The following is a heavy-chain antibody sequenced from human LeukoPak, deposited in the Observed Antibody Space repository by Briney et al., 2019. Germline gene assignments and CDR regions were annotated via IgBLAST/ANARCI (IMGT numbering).Heavy chain of an antibody. CDR2: IYYSGST. CDR1: GGSISSGGYY. CDR3: ARDRGGTQDY. J-gene: IGHJ4*02. Sequence: SETLSLTCTVSGGSISSGGYYWSWIRQHPGKGLEWIGYIYYSGSTYYNPSLESRVTISVDTSKNQFSLKLSSVTAADTAVYYCARDRGGTQDYWGQGTLVTVSS. V-gene: IGHV4-31*03. D-gene: IGHD3-10*01.